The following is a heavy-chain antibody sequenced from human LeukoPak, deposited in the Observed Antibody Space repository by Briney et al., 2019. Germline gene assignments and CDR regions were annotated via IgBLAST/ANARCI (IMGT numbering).Heavy chain of an antibody. CDR1: GGSISSYY. V-gene: IGHV4-34*01. CDR3: ARGLRGGAYGMDV. J-gene: IGHJ6*02. Sequence: SETLSLTCTVSGGSISSYYWSWIRQPPGKGLEWIGEINHSGSTNYNPSLKSRVTISVDTSKNQFSLKLSSVTAADTAVYYCARGLRGGAYGMDVWGQGTTVTVSS. D-gene: IGHD3-10*01. CDR2: INHSGST.